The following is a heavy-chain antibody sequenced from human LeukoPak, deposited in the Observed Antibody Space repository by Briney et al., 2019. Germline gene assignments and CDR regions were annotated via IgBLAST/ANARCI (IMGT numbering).Heavy chain of an antibody. CDR3: ASLPAYSSGWYGATPYYFDY. V-gene: IGHV4-59*08. CDR1: GGSISSYY. J-gene: IGHJ4*02. Sequence: SETLSLTCTVSGGSISSYYWSWIRQPPGKGLEWIGYIYYSGSTNYNPSLKSRVTISVDTSKNQFSLKLSSVTAADTAVYYCASLPAYSSGWYGATPYYFDYWGQGTLVTVSS. D-gene: IGHD6-19*01. CDR2: IYYSGST.